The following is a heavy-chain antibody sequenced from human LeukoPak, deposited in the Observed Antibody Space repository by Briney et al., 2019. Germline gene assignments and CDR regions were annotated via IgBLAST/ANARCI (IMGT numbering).Heavy chain of an antibody. CDR1: GGSISSYY. CDR3: ARDPDSDGAFDP. D-gene: IGHD2-21*02. Sequence: SETLSLTCTVSGGSISSYYWSWIRQPPGKGLEWIGYIYYSGSTNYNPSLKSRVTISVDTSKNQFSLKLSSVTAADTAVYYCARDPDSDGAFDPWGQGTLVTVSS. J-gene: IGHJ5*02. CDR2: IYYSGST. V-gene: IGHV4-59*01.